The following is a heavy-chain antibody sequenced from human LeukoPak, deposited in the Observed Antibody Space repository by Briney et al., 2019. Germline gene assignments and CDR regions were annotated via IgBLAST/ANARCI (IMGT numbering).Heavy chain of an antibody. J-gene: IGHJ4*02. D-gene: IGHD1-26*01. CDR2: INPSGCST. CDR1: GYTFTSYY. Sequence: ASVEVSCKASGYTFTSYYMHWVRQAPGQGLEWMGIINPSGCSTSYAQKFQGRVTMTRDTSTSTVYMELSSLRSEDTAVYYCARYSGSYSLAYWGQGTLVTVSS. V-gene: IGHV1-46*01. CDR3: ARYSGSYSLAY.